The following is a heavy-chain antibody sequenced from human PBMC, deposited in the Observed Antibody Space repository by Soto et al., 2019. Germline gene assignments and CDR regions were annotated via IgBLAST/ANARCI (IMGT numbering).Heavy chain of an antibody. J-gene: IGHJ4*02. Sequence: QVQLVQSGAEVKKPGASVKVSCKASGYTFTSYDINWVRQATGQGLEWMGWMNPNSGNTGYAQKFQGRVTRTRNTSISTAYTELSSLRSEYTAVYYCARDYYDSSGYYYGDYWGQGTLVTVSS. CDR1: GYTFTSYD. D-gene: IGHD3-22*01. V-gene: IGHV1-8*01. CDR3: ARDYYDSSGYYYGDY. CDR2: MNPNSGNT.